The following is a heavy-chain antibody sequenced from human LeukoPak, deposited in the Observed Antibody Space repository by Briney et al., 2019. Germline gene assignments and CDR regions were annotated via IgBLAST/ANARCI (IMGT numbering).Heavy chain of an antibody. CDR2: VHHSGTS. Sequence: SETLSHTCTVSGGSISSYYWSWIRQPPGKGLEWIGYVHHSGTSSYNPSLESRVTISLDTSKSQFSLTLESVTAADTALYYCAGAEINWLRFPGTLYYIHTWGQGTLVTVSS. D-gene: IGHD5-12*01. CDR1: GGSISSYY. CDR3: AGAEINWLRFPGTLYYIHT. J-gene: IGHJ5*02. V-gene: IGHV4-59*01.